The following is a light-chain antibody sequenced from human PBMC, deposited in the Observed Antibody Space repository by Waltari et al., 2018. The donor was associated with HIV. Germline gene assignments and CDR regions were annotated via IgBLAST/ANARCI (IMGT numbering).Light chain of an antibody. V-gene: IGLV2-23*01. CDR3: CSYAGSSTYVV. CDR2: GGD. J-gene: IGLJ2*01. CDR1: SSDVGSYNF. Sequence: QSALTQPASVSGSPGQSITISCTGTSSDVGSYNFVSWYQQHPGNAPKLIIYGGDKRPSGVSYRFSGSKSGSTASLTISGLQAEDEADYYCCSYAGSSTYVVFGGGTQLTVL.